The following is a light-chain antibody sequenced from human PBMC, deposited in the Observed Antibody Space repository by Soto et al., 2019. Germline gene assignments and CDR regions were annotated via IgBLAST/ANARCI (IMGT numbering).Light chain of an antibody. V-gene: IGKV3-20*01. CDR3: QHYGDSSWT. CDR2: GTS. CDR1: RSVSDTL. Sequence: EIVLTQSPGTLSLSPGERATLSCRADRSVSDTLLTWFQQKPGQAPRLLIFGTSNRAPGIPDRFSGSGSGTDFTLTISRLEPDDLAVYYCQHYGDSSWTFGQGTKVDI. J-gene: IGKJ1*01.